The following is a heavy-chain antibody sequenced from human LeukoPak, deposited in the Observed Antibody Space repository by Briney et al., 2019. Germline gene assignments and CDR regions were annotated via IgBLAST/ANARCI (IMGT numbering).Heavy chain of an antibody. J-gene: IGHJ4*02. CDR3: ARPLGYYYDSSGYDFDY. V-gene: IGHV3-11*04. D-gene: IGHD3-22*01. Sequence: PGGSLRLSCAASGFTFSDYYMSWIRQAPGKGLEWVSYISSSGSTIYYADSVKGRFTISRDNAKNTLYLQMNSLRAEDTAMYYCARPLGYYYDSSGYDFDYWGQGTLVTVSS. CDR2: ISSSGSTI. CDR1: GFTFSDYY.